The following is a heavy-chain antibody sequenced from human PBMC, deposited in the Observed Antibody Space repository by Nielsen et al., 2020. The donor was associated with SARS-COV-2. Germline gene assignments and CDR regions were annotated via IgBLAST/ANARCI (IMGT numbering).Heavy chain of an antibody. CDR1: GFTFSSYS. J-gene: IGHJ6*02. V-gene: IGHV3-21*01. CDR2: ISISSSSF. Sequence: GGSLRLSCAAPGFTFSSYSMNWVRQAPGKGLEWVSSISISSSSFYYTDSVRGRFTISRDNAKSSLYLQLTSLRAEDTAVYYCARAYHNYYYAMDVWGQGTTVTVSS. CDR3: ARAYHNYYYAMDV. D-gene: IGHD1-14*01.